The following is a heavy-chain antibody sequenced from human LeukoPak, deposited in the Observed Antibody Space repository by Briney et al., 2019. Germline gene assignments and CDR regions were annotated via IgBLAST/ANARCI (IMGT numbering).Heavy chain of an antibody. CDR2: IYYSGST. CDR1: GGSLSSSSYY. J-gene: IGHJ4*02. D-gene: IGHD3-10*01. CDR3: ASSPEFGELYNY. V-gene: IGHV4-39*07. Sequence: SETLSLTCTVSGGSLSSSSYYWGWIRQPPGKGLEWIGSIYYSGSTYYNPSLKSRVTISVDTSKNQFSLKLSSVTAADTAVYYCASSPEFGELYNYWGQGTLVTVSS.